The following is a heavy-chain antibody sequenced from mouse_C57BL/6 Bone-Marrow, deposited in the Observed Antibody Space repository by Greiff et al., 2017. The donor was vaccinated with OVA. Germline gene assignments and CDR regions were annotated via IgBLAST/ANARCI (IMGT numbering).Heavy chain of an antibody. Sequence: VQLQQSGAELVKPGASVKMSCKASGYTFTSYWITWVKQRPGQGLEWIGDIYPGSGSTNYNEKFKSKATLTVDTSSSTAYMQLSSLTSEDSAVYYWAMGPIYYFDDWGQGTTLTVSS. V-gene: IGHV1-55*01. CDR1: GYTFTSYW. CDR2: IYPGSGST. CDR3: AMGPIYYFDD. J-gene: IGHJ2*01. D-gene: IGHD6-5*01.